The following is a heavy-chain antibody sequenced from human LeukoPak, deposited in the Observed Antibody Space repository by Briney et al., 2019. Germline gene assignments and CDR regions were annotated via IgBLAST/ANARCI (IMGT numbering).Heavy chain of an antibody. D-gene: IGHD1-26*01. CDR2: IKQDGSEK. CDR1: GFTFSTYW. CDR3: ARDSGVGPCLFCSGFDI. Sequence: PGGSLRLSCVVSGFTFSTYWMSWVRLAPGKGLEWVANIKQDGSEKYYVDSVEGRFTISRDNAKKLLFLQMNSLRAEDTAVYYCARDSGVGPCLFCSGFDIWGQGTMVTVSS. J-gene: IGHJ3*02. V-gene: IGHV3-7*01.